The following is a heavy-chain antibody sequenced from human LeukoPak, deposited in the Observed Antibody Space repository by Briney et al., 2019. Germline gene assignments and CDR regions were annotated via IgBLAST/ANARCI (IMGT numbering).Heavy chain of an antibody. Sequence: PGRSLRLSCAASGFRFSNYGMQWVRQAPGKGLEWVATIWFDGSNSYHADSVEGRFTISRDNSKNTLYLQMNSLRAEDTAVYYCAREATGTGVDDYWGQGTLVTVSS. CDR3: AREATGTGVDDY. D-gene: IGHD3-3*01. CDR2: IWFDGSNS. V-gene: IGHV3-33*01. J-gene: IGHJ4*02. CDR1: GFRFSNYG.